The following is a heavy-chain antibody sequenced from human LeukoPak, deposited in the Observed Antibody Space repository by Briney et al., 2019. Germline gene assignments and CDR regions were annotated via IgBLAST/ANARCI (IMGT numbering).Heavy chain of an antibody. CDR1: GFTFSSYA. D-gene: IGHD3-3*01. J-gene: IGHJ6*02. CDR2: ISGSGGST. Sequence: PGGSLRLSCGASGFTFSSYAMSWVRQAPGKGLEWVSAISGSGGSTYYADSVKGRFTISRDNSKNTLYLQMNSLRAEDTAVYYCATLISSALRFLEWPRSTYYYYGMDVWGQGTTVTVSS. CDR3: ATLISSALRFLEWPRSTYYYYGMDV. V-gene: IGHV3-23*01.